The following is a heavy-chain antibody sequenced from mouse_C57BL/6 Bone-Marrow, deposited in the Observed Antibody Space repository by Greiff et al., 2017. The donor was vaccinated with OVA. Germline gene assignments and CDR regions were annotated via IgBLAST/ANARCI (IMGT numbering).Heavy chain of an antibody. CDR1: GYAFSSSW. Sequence: QVQLQQSGPELVKPGASVKISCKASGYAFSSSWMNWVKQRPGQGLEWIGRIYPGDGDTNYNGKFKGKATLTAAKSSSTAYIQLSSLTSEDSAVYVGARHEDGYYASSLYYWVQGTTLTVSS. CDR3: ARHEDGYYASSLYY. D-gene: IGHD2-3*01. V-gene: IGHV1-82*01. CDR2: IYPGDGDT. J-gene: IGHJ2*01.